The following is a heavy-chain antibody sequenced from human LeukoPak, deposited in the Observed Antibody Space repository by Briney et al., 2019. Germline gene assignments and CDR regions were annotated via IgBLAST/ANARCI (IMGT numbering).Heavy chain of an antibody. CDR1: GFTVSSNY. J-gene: IGHJ4*02. Sequence: GGSLRLSCAASGFTVSSNYMSWVRQAPGKGLEWVSVIYSGGSTYYTDSVKGRFTISRDNSKNTLYLQMNSLRAEDTAVYYCAREWGTSSWYGGYFDYWGQGTLVTVSS. CDR3: AREWGTSSWYGGYFDY. CDR2: IYSGGST. D-gene: IGHD6-13*01. V-gene: IGHV3-53*01.